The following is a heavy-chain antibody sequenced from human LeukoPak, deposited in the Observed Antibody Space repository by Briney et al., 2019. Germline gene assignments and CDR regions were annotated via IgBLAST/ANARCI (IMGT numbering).Heavy chain of an antibody. CDR1: GFTFSSYA. J-gene: IGHJ6*04. CDR2: ISGSGGST. Sequence: GGSLRLSCAGSGFTFSSYAMSWVRQAPGKGLEWVSAISGSGGSTYYADSVKGRFTISRDNSKNTLYLQMNSLRAEDTAVYYCAKGQAVAGTFYYYYYGMDVWGKGTTVTVSS. CDR3: AKGQAVAGTFYYYYYGMDV. D-gene: IGHD6-19*01. V-gene: IGHV3-23*01.